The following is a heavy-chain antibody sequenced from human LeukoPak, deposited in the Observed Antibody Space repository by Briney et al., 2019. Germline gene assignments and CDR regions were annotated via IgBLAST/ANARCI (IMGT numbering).Heavy chain of an antibody. D-gene: IGHD3-9*01. V-gene: IGHV4-59*12. Sequence: SETLSLTCTVSGDSISGYYCTWIRQPPGKGLEWIGYIYYSGSTNYNPSLKSRVTISVDTSKNQFSLKLSSVTAADTAVYYCARGGGAGRYRSNWFDPWGQGTLVTVSS. CDR2: IYYSGST. CDR1: GDSISGYY. CDR3: ARGGGAGRYRSNWFDP. J-gene: IGHJ5*02.